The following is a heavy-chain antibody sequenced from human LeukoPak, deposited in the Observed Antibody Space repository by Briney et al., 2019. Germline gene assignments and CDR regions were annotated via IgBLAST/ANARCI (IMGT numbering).Heavy chain of an antibody. J-gene: IGHJ4*02. CDR2: IYHSGST. D-gene: IGHD2-21*02. CDR3: ARIDGRGGAYCGGDCYTQIDY. CDR1: GYSISSGYY. V-gene: IGHV4-38-2*02. Sequence: PSETLSLTCTVSGYSISSGYYWGWIRQPPGKGLEWIGSIYHSGSTYYNPSLKSRVTISVDTSKNQFSLKLSSVTAADTAVYYCARIDGRGGAYCGGDCYTQIDYWGQGTLVTVSS.